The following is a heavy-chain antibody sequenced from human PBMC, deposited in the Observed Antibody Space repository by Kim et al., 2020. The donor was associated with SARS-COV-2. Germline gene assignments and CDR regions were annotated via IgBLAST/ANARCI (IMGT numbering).Heavy chain of an antibody. Sequence: GTTDYAEPVKGRFTISRNDSKTTLYLQMNSLKTEDTAVYYCRMATISFNYWGQGTLVTVSS. J-gene: IGHJ4*02. V-gene: IGHV3-15*01. CDR2: GTT. D-gene: IGHD5-12*01. CDR3: RMATISFNY.